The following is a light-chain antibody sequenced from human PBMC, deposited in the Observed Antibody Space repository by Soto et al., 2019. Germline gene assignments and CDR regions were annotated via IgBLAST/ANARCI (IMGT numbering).Light chain of an antibody. CDR3: SSYAGNNIHYV. V-gene: IGLV2-8*01. CDR2: EVS. J-gene: IGLJ1*01. Sequence: QSALTQPPSASGSAGQSVTLSCTGTSTDVGGYNYVSWYQQHPGKAPKLMIYEVSKRPSGVPDRFSGSKSGNTASLTVSGLQAEDEADYYCSSYAGNNIHYVFGTGTKLTVL. CDR1: STDVGGYNY.